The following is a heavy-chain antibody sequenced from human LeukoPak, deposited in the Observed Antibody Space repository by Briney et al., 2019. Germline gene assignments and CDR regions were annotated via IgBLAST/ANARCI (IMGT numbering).Heavy chain of an antibody. D-gene: IGHD4-17*01. CDR1: GFTFSSYT. J-gene: IGHJ4*02. V-gene: IGHV3-23*01. CDR3: AKDDYGDYGGFDY. Sequence: GGSLRLSCAASGFTFSSYTMSWVRQAPGKGLEWVSAISHTSEYTYHADSVKGRFTISRDNSKNTLDLQMNSLRAEDTAVYYCAKDDYGDYGGFDYWGQGTLVTVSS. CDR2: ISHTSEYT.